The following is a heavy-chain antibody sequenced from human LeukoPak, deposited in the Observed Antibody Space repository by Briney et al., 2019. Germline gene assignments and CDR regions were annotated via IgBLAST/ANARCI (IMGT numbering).Heavy chain of an antibody. CDR2: IIPIFGTA. J-gene: IGHJ4*02. CDR3: ARVGGYSSSWYLLPFDY. V-gene: IGHV1-69*05. Sequence: SVKVSCKASGGTFSSYAISWVRQAPGQGLEWMGGIIPIFGTANYAQKFQGRVTITTDESTSTAYMELSSLRSEDTAVYYCARVGGYSSSWYLLPFDYWGQGTLVTVSS. CDR1: GGTFSSYA. D-gene: IGHD6-13*01.